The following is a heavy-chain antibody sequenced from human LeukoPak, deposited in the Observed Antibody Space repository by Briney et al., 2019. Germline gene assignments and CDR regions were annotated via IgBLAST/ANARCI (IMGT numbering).Heavy chain of an antibody. CDR1: GYSFTDHG. V-gene: IGHV7-4-1*02. Sequence: ASVKVSCKASGYSFTDHGLNWLRQAPGQGLEWMGWINPNTANPTYAQGFTGRFVFSLDSSVSTAYLQINSLKAEDGATYYCARNYKWNDVVMDVWGEGTTVTVSS. D-gene: IGHD1-1*01. J-gene: IGHJ6*03. CDR2: INPNTANP. CDR3: ARNYKWNDVVMDV.